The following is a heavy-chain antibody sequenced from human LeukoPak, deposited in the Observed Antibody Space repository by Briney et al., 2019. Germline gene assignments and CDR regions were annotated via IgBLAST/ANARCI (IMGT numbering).Heavy chain of an antibody. D-gene: IGHD2-15*01. Sequence: PSETLSLTCSVSGYSVSSTFYWGWIRQPPGKGLEWIGSFYHDETTYYNPSLKSRVTLSVDSSKRHFYLDLYSVTAADTAVYCCANADSEDYFDYWGRGALVTVSS. CDR2: FYHDETT. CDR3: ANADSEDYFDY. CDR1: GYSVSSTFY. J-gene: IGHJ4*02. V-gene: IGHV4-38-2*02.